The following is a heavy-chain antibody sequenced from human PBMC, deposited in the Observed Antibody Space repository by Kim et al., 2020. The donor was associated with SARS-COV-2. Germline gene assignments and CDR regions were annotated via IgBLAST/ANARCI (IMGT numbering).Heavy chain of an antibody. J-gene: IGHJ4*02. Sequence: SETLSLTCTVSGGSISSSSYYWGWIRQPPGKGLEGIGSIYYSGSTYYNPSLKSRVTISVHTSKNQFSLKLSSVTAADTAVYYCARHRASRVVVPAAIRAPVDYWGQGTLVTVSS. CDR2: IYYSGST. V-gene: IGHV4-39*01. CDR3: ARHRASRVVVPAAIRAPVDY. D-gene: IGHD2-2*01. CDR1: GGSISSSSYY.